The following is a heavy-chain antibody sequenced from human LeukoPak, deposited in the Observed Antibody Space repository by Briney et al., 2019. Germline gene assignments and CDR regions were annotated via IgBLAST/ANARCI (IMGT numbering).Heavy chain of an antibody. D-gene: IGHD3-9*01. CDR3: AKATGYRGYYYYYGMDV. CDR1: GFTFSSYG. V-gene: IGHV3-30*18. Sequence: GGSLRLSCAASGFTFSSYGMHWVRQAPGKGLEWVAVISYDGSNKYYADSVKGRFTISRDNSKNTLYLQMNSLRAEDTAVYYCAKATGYRGYYYYYGMDVWGQGTTVTVSS. J-gene: IGHJ6*02. CDR2: ISYDGSNK.